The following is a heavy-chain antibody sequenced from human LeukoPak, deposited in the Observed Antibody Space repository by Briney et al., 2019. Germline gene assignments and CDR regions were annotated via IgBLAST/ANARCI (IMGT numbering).Heavy chain of an antibody. CDR1: GFTFSSYG. CDR3: AKDGGETYDILTGYWGY. J-gene: IGHJ4*02. V-gene: IGHV3-30*02. Sequence: GGSLRLSCAASGFTFSSYGMHWVRQAPGKGLEWVAFIRYDGSNKYYADSVKGRFTISRDNSKNTLYLQMNSLRAEDTAAYYCAKDGGETYDILTGYWGYWGQGTLVTVSS. D-gene: IGHD3-9*01. CDR2: IRYDGSNK.